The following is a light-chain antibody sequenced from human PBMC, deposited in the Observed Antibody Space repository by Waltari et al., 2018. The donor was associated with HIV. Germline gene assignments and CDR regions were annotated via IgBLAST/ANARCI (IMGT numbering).Light chain of an antibody. CDR2: EVS. V-gene: IGLV2-14*01. CDR1: RRDLGGYTY. J-gene: IGLJ3*02. Sequence: QSALTQPASVSGSPGQSITISCTGTRRDLGGYTYVSWHQHHPGRAPKLIIFEVSNRPSGVSNRFSGSKSGNTASLIISGLLAEDDADYYCSSYTSGTTWVFGGGTKLTVL. CDR3: SSYTSGTTWV.